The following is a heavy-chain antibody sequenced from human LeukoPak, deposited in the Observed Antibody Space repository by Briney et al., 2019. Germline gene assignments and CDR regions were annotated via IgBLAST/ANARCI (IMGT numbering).Heavy chain of an antibody. CDR2: INPNSGGT. V-gene: IGHV1-2*02. Sequence: ASVKVSCKASGYIFTGYYMHWVRQAPGQGLERMGWINPNSGGTTYAQKFQGRVTMTRDRSISTAYMDLSRLTSDDTAVYYCAREADVVDYWGQGTLVTVSS. CDR1: GYIFTGYY. CDR3: AREADVVDY. J-gene: IGHJ4*02. D-gene: IGHD2-21*01.